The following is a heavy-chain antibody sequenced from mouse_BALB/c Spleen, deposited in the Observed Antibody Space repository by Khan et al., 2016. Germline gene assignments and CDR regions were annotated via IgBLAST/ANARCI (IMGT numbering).Heavy chain of an antibody. D-gene: IGHD2-14*01. CDR1: GYTFTTYW. Sequence: QVQLKQSGAELAKPGASVKMSCKASGYTFTTYWMPWVKQRSGQGLEWIGYINPNSGYTKYNQKFKDKATLTADKSSSTAYIQLSSLTSEDSAVYYWARHYRDDFDYWGQGTTLTVSS. CDR2: INPNSGYT. J-gene: IGHJ2*01. V-gene: IGHV1-7*01. CDR3: ARHYRDDFDY.